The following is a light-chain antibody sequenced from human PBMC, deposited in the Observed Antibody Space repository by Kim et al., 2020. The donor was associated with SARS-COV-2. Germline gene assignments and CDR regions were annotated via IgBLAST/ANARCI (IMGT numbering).Light chain of an antibody. V-gene: IGKV1-5*03. Sequence: SGSVGDKQNITPRARQSIDSCLAGYQQKPGRAPKPLIYMASNLESGVTSRFSGSGSGTEFTLTISSLQPEDFATYYCQQYNTYPYTFGQGTKLEI. CDR1: QSIDSC. CDR2: MAS. J-gene: IGKJ2*01. CDR3: QQYNTYPYT.